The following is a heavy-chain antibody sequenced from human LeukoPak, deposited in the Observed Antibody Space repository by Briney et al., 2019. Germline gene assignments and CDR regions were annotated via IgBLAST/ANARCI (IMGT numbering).Heavy chain of an antibody. CDR2: IFHSGST. Sequence: SETLSLTCAVSGYSISSGDYWGWIRQSPGKGLEWIGNIFHSGSTYHNPSLKSRVTISVDTSKNQFSLKLSSVTAADTAVYYCARDRKIVTTGARFFDYWGQGTLVTVSS. CDR3: ARDRKIVTTGARFFDY. CDR1: GYSISSGDY. V-gene: IGHV4-38-2*02. J-gene: IGHJ4*02. D-gene: IGHD5-12*01.